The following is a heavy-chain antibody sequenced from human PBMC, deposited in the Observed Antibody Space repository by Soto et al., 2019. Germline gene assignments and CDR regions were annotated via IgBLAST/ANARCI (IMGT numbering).Heavy chain of an antibody. J-gene: IGHJ4*02. Sequence: SETLSLTCTVSGGSISSYYWSWIRQPPGKGLEWIGYIYYSGSTNYNPSLKGRVTISVDTSKNQFSLKLSSVTAADTAVYYCARGTAMPTYFDYWGQGTLVTVSS. CDR2: IYYSGST. V-gene: IGHV4-59*01. D-gene: IGHD5-18*01. CDR1: GGSISSYY. CDR3: ARGTAMPTYFDY.